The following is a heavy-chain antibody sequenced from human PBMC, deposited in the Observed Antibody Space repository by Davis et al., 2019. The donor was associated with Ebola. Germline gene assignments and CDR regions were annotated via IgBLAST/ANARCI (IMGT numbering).Heavy chain of an antibody. CDR3: TRVIGGDYDGN. CDR1: GFTFSNFP. Sequence: GESLKISCAASGFTFSNFPMHWVRQAPGKGLDWVAVISYDGSNKFYADSVKGRFTISRDNAKNTLYLQMNSLRVEDTAVYYCTRVIGGDYDGNWGQGTLVTVSS. J-gene: IGHJ4*02. D-gene: IGHD2-21*02. V-gene: IGHV3-30-3*01. CDR2: ISYDGSNK.